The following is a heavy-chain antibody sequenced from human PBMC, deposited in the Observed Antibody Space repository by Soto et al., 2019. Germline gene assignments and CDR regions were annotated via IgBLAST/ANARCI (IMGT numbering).Heavy chain of an antibody. V-gene: IGHV1-2*02. D-gene: IGHD2-15*01. CDR2: INPNSGGT. Sequence: QVPLVQSGAEVKKPGASVKVSCKASGYTFTGYYIHWVRQAPGQGLEWMGWINPNSGGTKYPQKFQGRVTMTRDTSISTVYMSLTGLKSDDTAVYFCARALAKGGGSAGFDYWGQGTLVAVSS. J-gene: IGHJ4*02. CDR1: GYTFTGYY. CDR3: ARALAKGGGSAGFDY.